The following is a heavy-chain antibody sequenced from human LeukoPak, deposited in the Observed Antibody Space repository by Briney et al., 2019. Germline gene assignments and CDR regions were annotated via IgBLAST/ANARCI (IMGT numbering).Heavy chain of an antibody. Sequence: QPGRSLRLSCAASGFTFSSYGMHWVRQAPGKGLEWVAVIWYDGSNKYYADSVKGRFTISRDNSKNTLYLQMNSLRAEDTAVYYCARDRDGYNFGADYWGQGTLVTVSS. CDR2: IWYDGSNK. D-gene: IGHD5-24*01. J-gene: IGHJ4*02. V-gene: IGHV3-33*01. CDR1: GFTFSSYG. CDR3: ARDRDGYNFGADY.